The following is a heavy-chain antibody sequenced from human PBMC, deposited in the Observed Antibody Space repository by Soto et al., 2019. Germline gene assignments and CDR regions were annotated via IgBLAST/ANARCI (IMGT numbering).Heavy chain of an antibody. CDR2: IYWDDDK. CDR1: GFSLSTNGVG. CDR3: THGRVDTVLATEY. V-gene: IGHV2-5*02. D-gene: IGHD5-18*01. J-gene: IGHJ4*02. Sequence: QITLKESGPTLLKPTQTLTLTCTFSGFSLSTNGVGVGWIRQSPGKAPEWLTLIYWDDDKRYRPSLKSRLTTTKDPSKNQVVLTMTHMGPVDTATYYCTHGRVDTVLATEYWGQGILVTVSS.